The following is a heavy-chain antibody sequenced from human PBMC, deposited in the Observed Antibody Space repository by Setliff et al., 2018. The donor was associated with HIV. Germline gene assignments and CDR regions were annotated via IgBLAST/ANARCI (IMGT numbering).Heavy chain of an antibody. CDR2: LYYDGRF. Sequence: SETLSLTCTVFGDSTSSSHYYWAWFRRPPGQGLEWVASLYYDGRFYHSPSLRGRVSISVDRSTNQVFLQLTSVTARDTAIYYCAKCSGTWDYNWFDPWGPGTLVTVSS. V-gene: IGHV4-39*01. CDR3: AKCSGTWDYNWFDP. CDR1: GDSTSSSHYY. J-gene: IGHJ5*02. D-gene: IGHD3-10*02.